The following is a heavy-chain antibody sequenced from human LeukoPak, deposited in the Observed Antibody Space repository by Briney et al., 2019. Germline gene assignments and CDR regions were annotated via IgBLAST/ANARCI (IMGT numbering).Heavy chain of an antibody. CDR1: GFTFSSYS. CDR2: ISGSGGTT. V-gene: IGHV3-23*01. D-gene: IGHD4-17*01. Sequence: GGSLRLSCAASGFTFSSYSMNWVRQAPGKGLEWVSVISGSGGTTYYADSVKGRFTISRDNSKNTVSMQMNSVRAEDTAVYYCAKGHYDPFDYWGQGTLVTVSS. CDR3: AKGHYDPFDY. J-gene: IGHJ4*02.